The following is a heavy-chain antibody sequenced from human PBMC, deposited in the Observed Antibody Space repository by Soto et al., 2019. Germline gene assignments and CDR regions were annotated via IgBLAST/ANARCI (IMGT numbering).Heavy chain of an antibody. CDR1: GFSFSSYG. V-gene: IGHV3-33*03. J-gene: IGHJ5*02. D-gene: IGHD3-3*02. Sequence: GGSLRLSCAASGFSFSSYGMHWVRQAPGKGLEWVAFIWYDGSDKYYADSVKGRFTISRDNSNNTLYLQMNSLRAEDTAMYYCASLARFDPWAQGTLVTVSS. CDR2: IWYDGSDK. CDR3: ASLARFDP.